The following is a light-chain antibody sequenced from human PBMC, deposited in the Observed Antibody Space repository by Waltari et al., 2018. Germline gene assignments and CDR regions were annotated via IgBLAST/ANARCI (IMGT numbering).Light chain of an antibody. CDR3: HSRDGSGVGGS. V-gene: IGLV3-19*01. Sequence: SSELTQDPAVSVAMGQTVRITCQGDSLRSYYARWYQQRPGQAPILVMYDKNNRPSVFPARFSGSRSDDAASLTITGARAEDGGSYYCHSRDGSGVGGSFVGGTKLTVL. CDR2: DKN. CDR1: SLRSYY. J-gene: IGLJ2*01.